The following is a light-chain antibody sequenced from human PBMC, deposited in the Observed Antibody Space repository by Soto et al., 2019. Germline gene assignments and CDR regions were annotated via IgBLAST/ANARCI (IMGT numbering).Light chain of an antibody. CDR3: CSYTVSGTYV. Sequence: QSALTQPASVSGSPGQSITISCTGTSSDVGGYNYVSWYQQHPGKAPKLMIYAVSNRPSGVSSRFSGSKSGNTATLTISGLQAEDEADYYCCSYTVSGTYVFGPVTRSPA. V-gene: IGLV2-14*01. CDR2: AVS. CDR1: SSDVGGYNY. J-gene: IGLJ1*01.